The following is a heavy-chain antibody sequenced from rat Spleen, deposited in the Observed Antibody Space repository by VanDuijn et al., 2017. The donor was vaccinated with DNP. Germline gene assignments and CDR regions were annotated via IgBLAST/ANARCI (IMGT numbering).Heavy chain of an antibody. V-gene: IGHV5-22*01. Sequence: EVQLVESGGGLVQPGRSLKLSCAASGFTFSDYYMAWVRQAPTKGLEWVAYINYDGGSTYSGDSVKGRFTISRDNAKSTLYLQMNSLRSEDMATYYCARHVLPLRIWDYWGQGVMVTVSS. CDR3: ARHVLPLRIWDY. CDR1: GFTFSDYY. D-gene: IGHD1-6*01. CDR2: INYDGGST. J-gene: IGHJ2*01.